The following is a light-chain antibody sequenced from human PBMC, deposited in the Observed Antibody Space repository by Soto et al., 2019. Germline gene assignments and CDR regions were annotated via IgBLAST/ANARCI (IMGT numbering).Light chain of an antibody. CDR3: QSYDSRLRGSI. J-gene: IGLJ2*01. CDR2: GNS. Sequence: QSVLTQPPSVSGAPGQRVTISCTGSSSNIGAGYDVHWYQQLPGTAPKLLIYGNSNRPSGVPDRFSGSKSGTSASLAITGLQAEDEADYYCQSYDSRLRGSIFGGGNKLTVL. CDR1: SSNIGAGYD. V-gene: IGLV1-40*01.